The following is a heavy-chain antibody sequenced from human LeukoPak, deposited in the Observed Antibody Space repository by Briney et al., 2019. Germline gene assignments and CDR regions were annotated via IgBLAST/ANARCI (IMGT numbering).Heavy chain of an antibody. D-gene: IGHD2-8*01. CDR2: INHSGST. CDR3: ARGPPLIYCTNGVCYTDYYYYYGMDV. V-gene: IGHV4-34*01. Sequence: PSETLSLTCAVYGGSFSGYYWSWIRQPPGKGLEWIGEINHSGSTNYNPSLKSRVTISVDTSKNQFSLKLSSVTAADTAEYYCARGPPLIYCTNGVCYTDYYYYYGMDVWGQGTTVTVSS. CDR1: GGSFSGYY. J-gene: IGHJ6*02.